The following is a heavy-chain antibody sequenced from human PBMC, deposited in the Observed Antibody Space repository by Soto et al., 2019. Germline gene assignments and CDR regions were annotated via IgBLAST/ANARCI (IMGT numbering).Heavy chain of an antibody. Sequence: EVQLVESGGGLVQPGGSLRLSCAASGFTFGNFWMHWVRQAPGKGLVWVSRINSDGSTSYADFVKGRLTISRDNAKNTGYLQMNSLRAEDTAVYYCARGLYREYGHASWGQGDLVTVSS. CDR2: INSDGST. V-gene: IGHV3-74*01. CDR3: ARGLYREYGHAS. J-gene: IGHJ5*02. CDR1: GFTFGNFW. D-gene: IGHD3-10*01.